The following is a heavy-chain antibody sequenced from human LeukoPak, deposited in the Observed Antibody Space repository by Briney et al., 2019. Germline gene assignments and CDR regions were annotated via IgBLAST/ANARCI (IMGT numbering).Heavy chain of an antibody. D-gene: IGHD6-19*01. CDR3: AREMLAAVAAQS. Sequence: SETLSLTCTVSGGSISSSTYYWGWIRQPPGKGLEWIGSIYYSGSTYYNPSLKSRVTISVDTSKNQFSLKLSSVTAADTAVYYCAREMLAAVAAQSWGQGTLVTVSS. V-gene: IGHV4-39*02. J-gene: IGHJ5*02. CDR2: IYYSGST. CDR1: GGSISSSTYY.